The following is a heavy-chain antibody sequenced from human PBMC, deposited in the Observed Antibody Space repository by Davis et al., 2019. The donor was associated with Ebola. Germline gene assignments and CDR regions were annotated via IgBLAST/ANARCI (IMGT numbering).Heavy chain of an antibody. Sequence: MPSETLSLTCTVSGGSISYYYWNWIRQPPGKGLEWIGFIYHSRNTNYHPSLKSRVTISAETSNNQFSLKLSSVTSADTAVYYCATTAGYCTGGSCLGYWGQGIQVTVSS. D-gene: IGHD2-15*01. CDR2: IYHSRNT. J-gene: IGHJ4*02. V-gene: IGHV4-59*01. CDR3: ATTAGYCTGGSCLGY. CDR1: GGSISYYY.